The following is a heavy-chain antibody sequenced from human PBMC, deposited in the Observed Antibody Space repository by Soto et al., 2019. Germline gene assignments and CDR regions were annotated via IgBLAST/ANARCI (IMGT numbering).Heavy chain of an antibody. Sequence: EVQLVESGGGLVKPGGSLRLSCAASGFTFSNAWMNWVRQAPGKGLEWVGRIKSKTDGGTTDYAEPVKGRFTISRDDSKNTLYLQMNSLKTEDTAVYYCTTGGILEYYYYGMDVWGQGTTVTVSS. CDR3: TTGGILEYYYYGMDV. J-gene: IGHJ6*02. CDR2: IKSKTDGGTT. V-gene: IGHV3-15*07. D-gene: IGHD3-3*01. CDR1: GFTFSNAW.